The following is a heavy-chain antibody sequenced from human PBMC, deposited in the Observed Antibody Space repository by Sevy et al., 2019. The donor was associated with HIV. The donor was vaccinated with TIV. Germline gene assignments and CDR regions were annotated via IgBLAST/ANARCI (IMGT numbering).Heavy chain of an antibody. D-gene: IGHD3-10*01. Sequence: GGSLRLSCAASGFTFSYYTMNWVRQAPGKGLEWVSYISSGSSYISYTDSVKGRFTISRDKAKNSPYLQMNSLRPEDTAMYFCARDRDYYGSGTFDAWGQGTTVTVSS. CDR2: ISSGSSYI. CDR1: GFTFSYYT. J-gene: IGHJ6*02. V-gene: IGHV3-21*06. CDR3: ARDRDYYGSGTFDA.